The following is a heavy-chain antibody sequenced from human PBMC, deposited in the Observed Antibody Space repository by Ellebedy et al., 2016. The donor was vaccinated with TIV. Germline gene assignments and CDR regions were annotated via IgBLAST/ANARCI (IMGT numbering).Heavy chain of an antibody. D-gene: IGHD6-19*01. Sequence: GESLKISXAASGFTFSSYSMNWVRQAPGKGLEWVSYISSSSSTIYYADSVKGRFTISRDNAKNSLYLQMNSLRDEDTAVYYCARGWLLDYWGQGTLVTVSS. CDR2: ISSSSSTI. J-gene: IGHJ4*02. V-gene: IGHV3-48*02. CDR1: GFTFSSYS. CDR3: ARGWLLDY.